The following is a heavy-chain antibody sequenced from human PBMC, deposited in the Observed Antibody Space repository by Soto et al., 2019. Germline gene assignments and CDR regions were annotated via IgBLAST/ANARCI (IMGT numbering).Heavy chain of an antibody. CDR3: ARRSPSWAFDI. CDR1: GFTFSNYA. J-gene: IGHJ3*02. D-gene: IGHD2-15*01. V-gene: IGHV3-23*01. CDR2: VSGSGSST. Sequence: EVQLLESGGGLVQPGGSLRLSCAVSGFTFSNYAMSWVRQAPGKGLEWVSAVSGSGSSTYYEGSVKGRFTISRDNSKNTLYLQMNSLRAEDTAVYYCARRSPSWAFDIWGQGTMVTVSS.